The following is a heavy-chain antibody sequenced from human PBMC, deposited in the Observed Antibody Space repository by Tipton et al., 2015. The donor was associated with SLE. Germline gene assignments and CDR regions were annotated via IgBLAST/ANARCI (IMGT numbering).Heavy chain of an antibody. CDR3: ARLGPTGDLGDAFDI. CDR1: GDSVSSNSAA. D-gene: IGHD7-27*01. CDR2: TYYRSKWYN. Sequence: VKPPQTLSLTCAISGDSVSSNSAAWNWIRQSPSRGLEWLGGTYYRSKWYNDYAVSVKSRITINPDTSKNQFSLQVNSVTPEDTAVYYCARLGPTGDLGDAFDIWGQGTMVTVSS. J-gene: IGHJ3*02. V-gene: IGHV6-1*01.